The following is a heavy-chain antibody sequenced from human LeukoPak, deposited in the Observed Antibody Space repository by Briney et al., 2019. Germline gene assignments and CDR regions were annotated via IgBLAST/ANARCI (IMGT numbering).Heavy chain of an antibody. V-gene: IGHV3-23*01. CDR2: ISGRGDGT. Sequence: PGGSLRLSCAATGFALSSYAMTWVRQAPGKGLEWVSVISGRGDGTHYADSVKGRFSISRDNSKNTIYLQMNSLRVEDTALYYCVQGCSSTGCYTFECWGQGTLVTVSS. CDR3: VQGCSSTGCYTFEC. D-gene: IGHD2-2*02. CDR1: GFALSSYA. J-gene: IGHJ4*02.